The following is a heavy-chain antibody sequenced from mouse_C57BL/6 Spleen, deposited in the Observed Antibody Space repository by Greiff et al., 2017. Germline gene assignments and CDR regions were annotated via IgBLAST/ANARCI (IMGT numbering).Heavy chain of an antibody. CDR3: ARALTGTLYFDY. J-gene: IGHJ2*01. CDR1: GFTFSDYY. D-gene: IGHD4-1*01. V-gene: IGHV5-16*01. Sequence: EVQLQESEGGLVQPGSSMKLSCTASGFTFSDYYMAWVRQVPEKGLEWVANINYDGSSTYYLDSLKSRFIISRDNAKNILYLQMSSLKSEDTATYYCARALTGTLYFDYWGQGTTLTVSS. CDR2: INYDGSST.